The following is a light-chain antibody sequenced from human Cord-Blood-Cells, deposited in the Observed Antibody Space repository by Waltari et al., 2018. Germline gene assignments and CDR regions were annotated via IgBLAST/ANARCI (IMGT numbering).Light chain of an antibody. J-gene: IGKJ2*01. CDR2: GAS. CDR1: QSVSSSY. V-gene: IGKV3-20*01. Sequence: EIVLTQSPGTLSLSPGDRATLSCRASQSVSSSYLAWYQQKPGQAPRLPIYGASSRATGIPDRFSGSGSGTDFTLTISRLEPEDFAVYYCQQYGSSLYTFGQGTKLEIK. CDR3: QQYGSSLYT.